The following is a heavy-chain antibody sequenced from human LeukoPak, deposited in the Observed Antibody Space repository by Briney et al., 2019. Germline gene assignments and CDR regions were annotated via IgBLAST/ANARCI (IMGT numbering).Heavy chain of an antibody. CDR2: ISGSGGYT. V-gene: IGHV3-23*01. CDR1: GFTFSNYA. CDR3: AKDRLVATVRGSGDY. Sequence: GGSLRLSCAASGFTFSNYAVTWVRQAPGKGLEWVSSISGSGGYTYYADSVKGRFTISRDNSKNTLYLQMNSLRAEDTAVYYWAKDRLVATVRGSGDYWGQGTLVTVSS. J-gene: IGHJ4*02. D-gene: IGHD5-12*01.